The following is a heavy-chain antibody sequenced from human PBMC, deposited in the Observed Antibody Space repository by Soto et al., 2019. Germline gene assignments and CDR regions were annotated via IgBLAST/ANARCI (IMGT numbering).Heavy chain of an antibody. CDR3: ERDIDVTYYDFWRGYYDTSGMEV. CDR2: INAGNGNK. J-gene: IGHJ6*02. CDR1: GYTFTSYA. Sequence: ASVKCFCNASGYTFTSYAMHWVRQAPGQRLDGIGWINAGNGNKKYSQKFQGRVTIPRDTSASTDYMEMSSLRSEDTAVYYFERDIDVTYYDFWRGYYDTSGMEVWGQGTTVNVSS. V-gene: IGHV1-3*01. D-gene: IGHD3-3*01.